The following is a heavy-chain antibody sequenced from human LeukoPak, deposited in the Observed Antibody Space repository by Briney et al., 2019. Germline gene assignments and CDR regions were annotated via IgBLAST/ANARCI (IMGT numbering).Heavy chain of an antibody. CDR1: GGTFSSYA. CDR2: IIPIFGTA. Sequence: GASVKVSCKASGGTFSSYAISWVRQAPGQGLEWMGGIIPIFGTANYAQKFQGRVTITADESTSTAYMELSSLRSEDTAVYYCARRFNSEYQRNPTYYFDYWGQGTLVTVSS. CDR3: ARRFNSEYQRNPTYYFDY. V-gene: IGHV1-69*13. D-gene: IGHD2-2*01. J-gene: IGHJ4*02.